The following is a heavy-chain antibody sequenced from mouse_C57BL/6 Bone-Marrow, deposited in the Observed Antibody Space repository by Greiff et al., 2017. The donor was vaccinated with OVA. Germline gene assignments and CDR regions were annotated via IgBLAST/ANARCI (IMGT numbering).Heavy chain of an antibody. CDR1: GYTFTDYY. J-gene: IGHJ2*01. CDR3: ARAEVYYGSSPYYFDY. V-gene: IGHV1-26*01. Sequence: EVQLQQSGPELVKPGASVKISCKASGYTFTDYYMNWVKQSHGKSLEWIGDINPNNGGTSYNQKFKGKATLTVDKSSSTAYMELRSLTSEDSAGYYCARAEVYYGSSPYYFDYWGQGTTLTVSS. D-gene: IGHD1-1*01. CDR2: INPNNGGT.